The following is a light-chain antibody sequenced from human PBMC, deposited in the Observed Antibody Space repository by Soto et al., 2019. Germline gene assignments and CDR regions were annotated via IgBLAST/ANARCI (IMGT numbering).Light chain of an antibody. CDR1: QGIGNY. Sequence: DIQMTQSPSSLSASVGDRVTITCRASQGIGNYLAWYQQKPGKVPKLLIYAASTLQSGVPSRFSGSGSGTDFTLTISSLQPEDVETYYFQKYSSALRTFGQGTKVEIK. CDR2: AAS. V-gene: IGKV1-27*01. J-gene: IGKJ1*01. CDR3: QKYSSALRT.